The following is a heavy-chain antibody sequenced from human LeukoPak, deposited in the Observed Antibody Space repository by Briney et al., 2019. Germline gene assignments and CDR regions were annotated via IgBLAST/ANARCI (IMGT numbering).Heavy chain of an antibody. Sequence: ASVKVSCKASGYIFTSSDINWVRQATGLGLEWLGWMNPDSGNTGYAQKFQGRVTMTRNTSITTAYMELSSLRSEDTAVYYCARRWRGPVDYWGQGTLVTVSS. V-gene: IGHV1-8*01. D-gene: IGHD4-23*01. CDR2: MNPDSGNT. CDR3: ARRWRGPVDY. CDR1: GYIFTSSD. J-gene: IGHJ4*02.